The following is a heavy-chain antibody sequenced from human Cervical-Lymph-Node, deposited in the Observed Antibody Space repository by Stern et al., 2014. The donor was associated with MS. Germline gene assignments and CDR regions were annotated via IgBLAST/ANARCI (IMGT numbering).Heavy chain of an antibody. CDR2: IIPVFDIA. D-gene: IGHD3-16*01. CDR1: GGTLSSYP. CDR3: ARSPRTFGGVAYAFDI. Sequence: QVQLMQSGPEVKKPASSVKLSCKASGGTLSSYPITWVRQAPGQGLERMGGIIPVFDIATHAQNFQGRLTITADESPNTAYMELSSLRSDDTAVYYCARSPRTFGGVAYAFDIWGQGTMVTVSS. J-gene: IGHJ3*02. V-gene: IGHV1-69*01.